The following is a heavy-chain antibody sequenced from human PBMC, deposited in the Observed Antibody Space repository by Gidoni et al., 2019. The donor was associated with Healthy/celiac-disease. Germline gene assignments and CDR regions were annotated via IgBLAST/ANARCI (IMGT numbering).Heavy chain of an antibody. V-gene: IGHV3-21*01. D-gene: IGHD3-16*02. J-gene: IGHJ4*02. CDR3: ARGRANMITFGGVIVTPFDY. CDR2: ISSSSTDI. Sequence: EVQLVESGGGLVKPGGSLRLACAASGFTFSHYSMNWVRQAPGKGLEWVSSISSSSTDIYYADSVKGRFTISRDNAKNSLYLQMNSLRVEDTAVYYCARGRANMITFGGVIVTPFDYWGQGTLVTVSS. CDR1: GFTFSHYS.